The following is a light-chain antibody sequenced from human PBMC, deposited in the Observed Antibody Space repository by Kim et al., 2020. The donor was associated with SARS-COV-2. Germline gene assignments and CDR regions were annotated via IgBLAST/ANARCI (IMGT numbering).Light chain of an antibody. CDR3: QACDSSTGVV. CDR1: QLEDKY. V-gene: IGLV3-1*01. CDR2: QDS. J-gene: IGLJ2*01. Sequence: VSPGQIARITCSGDQLEDKYVCWYQQKPGQAPGLVIYQDSKRPSGIPGRFSGSNSGNTATLTMSGTQAMDEADYYCQACDSSTGVVFGVGTQLTVL.